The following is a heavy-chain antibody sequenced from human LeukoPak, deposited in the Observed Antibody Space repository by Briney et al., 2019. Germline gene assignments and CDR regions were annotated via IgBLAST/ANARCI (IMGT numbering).Heavy chain of an antibody. D-gene: IGHD3-16*01. CDR1: GGSISSSTYY. Sequence: PSETLSLTCTVSGGSISSSTYYWGWIRQPPGKGLEWIGYIYYSGSTNYNPSLKSRVTISVDTSKNQFSLKLSSVTAADTAVYYCARDWGGLNWQPAIDIWGQGTMVTVSS. J-gene: IGHJ3*02. V-gene: IGHV4-61*01. CDR2: IYYSGST. CDR3: ARDWGGLNWQPAIDI.